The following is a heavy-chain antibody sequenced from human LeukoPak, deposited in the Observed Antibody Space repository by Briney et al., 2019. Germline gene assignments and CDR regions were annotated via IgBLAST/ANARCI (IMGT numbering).Heavy chain of an antibody. D-gene: IGHD3-10*01. CDR3: ARDYYGSGTETEY. Sequence: ASVKVSCKASGYTFTNYGIAWVRQAPGQGLEWMGWVSAFNGDTQFAEKFQDRVTMDTDTSTSTAYMELRGLGSDDTAVYYCARDYYGSGTETEYWGQGTLVTVSS. CDR1: GYTFTNYG. CDR2: VSAFNGDT. J-gene: IGHJ4*02. V-gene: IGHV1-18*01.